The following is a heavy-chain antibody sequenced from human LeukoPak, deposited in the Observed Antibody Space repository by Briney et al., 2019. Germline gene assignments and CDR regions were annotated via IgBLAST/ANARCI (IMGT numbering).Heavy chain of an antibody. CDR3: ARHFSAAARRWGMFQH. V-gene: IGHV4-39*01. Sequence: SETLSLTCTVSGGSISSSSYYWGWIRQPPGKGLEWIGSIYYSGSTYYNPSLKSRVTISVDTSKNQFSLKLSSVTAADTAVYYCARHFSAAARRWGMFQHWGQGTLVTVSS. CDR1: GGSISSSSYY. J-gene: IGHJ1*01. CDR2: IYYSGST. D-gene: IGHD6-13*01.